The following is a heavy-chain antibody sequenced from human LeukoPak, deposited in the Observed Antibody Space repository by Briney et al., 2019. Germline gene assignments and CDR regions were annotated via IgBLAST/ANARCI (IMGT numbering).Heavy chain of an antibody. V-gene: IGHV4-39*07. CDR1: GGSISSSSYY. J-gene: IGHJ4*02. Sequence: PSETLSLTCTVSGGSISSSSYYWGWIRQPPGKGLEWIGSIYYSGSTDYNPSLKSRVTISVDTSKNQFSLKLSSVTAADTAVYYCARRFKSPGYSYGLHPFDYWGQGTLVTVSS. CDR3: ARRFKSPGYSYGLHPFDY. D-gene: IGHD5-18*01. CDR2: IYYSGST.